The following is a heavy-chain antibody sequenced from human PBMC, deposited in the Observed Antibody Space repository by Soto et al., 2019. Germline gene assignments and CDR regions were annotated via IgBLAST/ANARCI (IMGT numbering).Heavy chain of an antibody. CDR3: ARGFYCSSTSFYAFDI. CDR2: IIPICGTA. V-gene: IGHV1-69*01. D-gene: IGHD2-2*01. Sequence: QVQLVQSGAEVKKPGSSVKVSCKASDGTFSSYAISWVRQAPGQGLEWMGGIIPICGTANYAQKFQSRVTITADEATSTAYMELSSLRSEDTAVYYCARGFYCSSTSFYAFDIWGQGTMVTVSS. J-gene: IGHJ3*02. CDR1: DGTFSSYA.